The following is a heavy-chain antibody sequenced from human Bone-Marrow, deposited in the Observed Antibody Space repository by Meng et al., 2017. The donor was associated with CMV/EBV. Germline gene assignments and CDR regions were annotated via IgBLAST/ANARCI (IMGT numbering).Heavy chain of an antibody. CDR2: INTDGSIT. V-gene: IGHV3-74*01. D-gene: IGHD3-10*01. CDR3: ASLDSSSYGLGIP. CDR1: GFTFSSYW. J-gene: IGHJ4*02. Sequence: CAASGFTFSSYWMHWVRQAPGKGLMWVSHINTDGSITTYADSVKGRFTISRDNAKNTLYLQMNSLRAEDTAVYHCASLDSSSYGLGIPWGQGTLVTVSS.